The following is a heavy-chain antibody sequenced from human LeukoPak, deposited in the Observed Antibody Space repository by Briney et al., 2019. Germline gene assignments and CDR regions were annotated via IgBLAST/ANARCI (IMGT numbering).Heavy chain of an antibody. D-gene: IGHD5-12*01. J-gene: IGHJ4*02. Sequence: SETLSLTCAVYGGSFSGYYWSWIRQPPGKGLEWIGEINHSGSTNYNLSLKSRVTISVDTSKNQFSLKLSSVTAADTAVYYCARGGGPSDYASFDYWGQGTLVTVSS. CDR2: INHSGST. CDR3: ARGGGPSDYASFDY. V-gene: IGHV4-34*01. CDR1: GGSFSGYY.